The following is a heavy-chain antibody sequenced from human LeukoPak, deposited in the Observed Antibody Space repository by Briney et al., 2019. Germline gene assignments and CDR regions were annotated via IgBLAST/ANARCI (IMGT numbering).Heavy chain of an antibody. Sequence: QTGGSLRLSCAASGFTFSSYSMNWVRQAPGKGLEWVSGINWNSGFIGYADSVKGRFTISRDNAKNSLYLQMNGLRPEDTALYYCAKDIGWLQYYFDYWGQGTLVTVSS. CDR3: AKDIGWLQYYFDY. V-gene: IGHV3-9*01. CDR2: INWNSGFI. D-gene: IGHD5-18*01. CDR1: GFTFSSYS. J-gene: IGHJ4*02.